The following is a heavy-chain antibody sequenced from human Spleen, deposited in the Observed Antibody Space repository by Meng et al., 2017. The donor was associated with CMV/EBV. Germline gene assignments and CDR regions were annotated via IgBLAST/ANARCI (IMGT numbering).Heavy chain of an antibody. D-gene: IGHD3-10*01. Sequence: FDDYDMNWVRQTPGKGLEWVSGINWNGGSTGYVESVKGRFTISRDNAKNSLYLQMNSLRAEDTALYYCARALYHHGLGSYVPYYFDYWGQGTLVTVSS. CDR3: ARALYHHGLGSYVPYYFDY. CDR1: FDDYD. J-gene: IGHJ4*02. V-gene: IGHV3-20*03. CDR2: INWNGGST.